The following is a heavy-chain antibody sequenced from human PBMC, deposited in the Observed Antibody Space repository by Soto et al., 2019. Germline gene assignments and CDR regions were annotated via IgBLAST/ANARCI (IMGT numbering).Heavy chain of an antibody. Sequence: QLQLQESGPGLVKPSETLSLTCTVSGGSISSRGYYWGWIRQPPGKGLEWIGTIYYSGSTYYNPSLTRRVTISVDTSKNQFSLKLSSVTAADPAVYYCATSNWFDPWGQGTLVTVSS. CDR2: IYYSGST. CDR1: GGSISSRGYY. J-gene: IGHJ5*02. V-gene: IGHV4-39*01. CDR3: ATSNWFDP.